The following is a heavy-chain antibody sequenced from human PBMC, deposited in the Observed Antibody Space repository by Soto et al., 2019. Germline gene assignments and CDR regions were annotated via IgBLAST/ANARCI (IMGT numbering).Heavy chain of an antibody. J-gene: IGHJ4*02. CDR1: GGSISSVNW. Sequence: SETLSLTCAVSGGSISSVNWWSWVRQPPGKGLEWIGEIYHSGSTNYNPSLKSRVTISLDTSKNQFSLKLSSVTAADTAVYYCARHPGYYDILTGYSTYYFDYWGQGILVTVSS. D-gene: IGHD3-9*01. CDR3: ARHPGYYDILTGYSTYYFDY. CDR2: IYHSGST. V-gene: IGHV4-4*02.